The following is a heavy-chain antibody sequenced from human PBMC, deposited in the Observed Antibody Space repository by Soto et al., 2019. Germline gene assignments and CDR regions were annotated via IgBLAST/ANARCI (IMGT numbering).Heavy chain of an antibody. CDR3: AREGGRWLQFDETYYFDY. CDR2: ISSSGSTI. D-gene: IGHD5-12*01. CDR1: GFTFSDYY. V-gene: IGHV3-11*01. Sequence: TGGSLRLSCAASGFTFSDYYMSWIRQAPGKGLEWVSYISSSGSTIYYADSGKGRFTISRDNAKNSLYLQMNSLRAEDTAVYYCAREGGRWLQFDETYYFDYWGQGTLVTVSS. J-gene: IGHJ4*02.